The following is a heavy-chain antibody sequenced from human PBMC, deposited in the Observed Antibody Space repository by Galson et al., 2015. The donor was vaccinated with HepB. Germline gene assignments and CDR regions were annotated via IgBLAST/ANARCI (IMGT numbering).Heavy chain of an antibody. CDR3: AREYCSSTSCLFDY. CDR2: IYSGGST. CDR1: GFTVSSNY. J-gene: IGHJ4*02. V-gene: IGHV3-53*01. Sequence: SLRLSCAASGFTVSSNYMSWVRQAPGKGLEWVSVIYSGGSTYYADSVKGRFTISRDNSKNTLYLQMNSLRAEDTAVYYCAREYCSSTSCLFDYWGQGTLVTVSS. D-gene: IGHD2-2*01.